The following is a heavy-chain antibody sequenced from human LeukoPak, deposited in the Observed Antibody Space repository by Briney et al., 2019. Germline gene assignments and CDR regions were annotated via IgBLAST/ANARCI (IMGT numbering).Heavy chain of an antibody. J-gene: IGHJ4*02. CDR2: ISSSGSTI. V-gene: IGHV3-48*03. CDR1: GFTFSSYE. CDR3: ARLYSSSWYSNY. Sequence: GGSLRLSCAASGFTFSSYEMNWVRQATGKGLEWVSYISSSGSTIYYADSVKGRFTISRDNAKNSLYLQMNSLRAEDTAVYYCARLYSSSWYSNYWGQGTLVTVSS. D-gene: IGHD6-13*01.